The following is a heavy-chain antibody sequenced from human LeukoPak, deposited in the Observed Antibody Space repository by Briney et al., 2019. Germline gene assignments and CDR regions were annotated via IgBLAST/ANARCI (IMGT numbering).Heavy chain of an antibody. CDR2: ISYDGSNK. V-gene: IGHV3-30-3*01. Sequence: GGSLRLSCAASGFTFSSYAMHWVRQAPGKGLEWVAVISYDGSNKYYADSVKGRFTISRDNSKNTLYLQMNSLRAEDTAVYYCARDPSITGTTFNWGQGTLVTVSS. CDR1: GFTFSSYA. J-gene: IGHJ4*02. D-gene: IGHD1-20*01. CDR3: ARDPSITGTTFN.